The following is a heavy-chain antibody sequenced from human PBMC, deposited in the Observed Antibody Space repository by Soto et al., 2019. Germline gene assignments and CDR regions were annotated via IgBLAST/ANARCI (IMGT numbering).Heavy chain of an antibody. CDR3: VRGIKSSP. D-gene: IGHD3-10*01. CDR2: INHSGST. CDR1: GGSFSGYY. J-gene: IGHJ5*02. Sequence: SETLSLTCAVYGGSFSGYYWSWIRQPPGKGLEWIGEINHSGSTNYNPSLKSRVTISVDTSKNQFSLKLSSVTAADTAVYYCVRGIKSSPWGQGTLVTVS. V-gene: IGHV4-34*01.